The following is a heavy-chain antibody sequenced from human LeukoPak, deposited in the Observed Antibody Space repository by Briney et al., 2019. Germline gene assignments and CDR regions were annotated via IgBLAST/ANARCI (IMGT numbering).Heavy chain of an antibody. J-gene: IGHJ4*02. CDR2: INHSGST. Sequence: SETLSLTCAVCGGSFSGYYWSWIRQPPGKGLEWIGEINHSGSTNYNPSLKSRVTISVDTSKNQFSLKLSSVTAADTAVYYCARVRYYGSGRHFDYWGQGTLVTVSS. V-gene: IGHV4-34*01. CDR1: GGSFSGYY. CDR3: ARVRYYGSGRHFDY. D-gene: IGHD3-10*01.